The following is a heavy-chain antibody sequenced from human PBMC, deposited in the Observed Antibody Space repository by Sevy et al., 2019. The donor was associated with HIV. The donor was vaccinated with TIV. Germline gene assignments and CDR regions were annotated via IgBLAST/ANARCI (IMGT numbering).Heavy chain of an antibody. V-gene: IGHV1-69*13. CDR1: GGTFSRYA. J-gene: IGHJ4*02. CDR3: ASGKGYYYDSSSYYY. Sequence: ASVKVSCKASGGTFSRYAISWVRQAPGQGLEWMGGIIPIFGTANYAQKFQGRVTITADESTSTAYMELSSLRSEDTAVYYCASGKGYYYDSSSYYYWGQGTLVTVSS. D-gene: IGHD3-22*01. CDR2: IIPIFGTA.